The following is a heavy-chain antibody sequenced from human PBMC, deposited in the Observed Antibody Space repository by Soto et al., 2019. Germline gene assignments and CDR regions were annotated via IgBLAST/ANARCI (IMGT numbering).Heavy chain of an antibody. CDR3: ARAGYYDSSGYPIDY. J-gene: IGHJ4*02. CDR2: ISAYNGNT. Sequence: ASVKVSFKSSGYTFSSYCISWVRQAPGQGLECMGWISAYNGNTNYAQKLQGRVTMTTDTSTSTAYMELRSLRSDDTAVYYCARAGYYDSSGYPIDYWGQGTLVTVSS. D-gene: IGHD3-22*01. V-gene: IGHV1-18*01. CDR1: GYTFSSYC.